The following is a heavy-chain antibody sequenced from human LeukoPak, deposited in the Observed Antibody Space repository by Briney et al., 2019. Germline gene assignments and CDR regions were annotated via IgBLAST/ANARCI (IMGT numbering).Heavy chain of an antibody. CDR1: GFTFSSYA. V-gene: IGHV3-30-3*01. CDR3: ARGVEYYDILTGYYNLDY. J-gene: IGHJ4*02. CDR2: ISYDGSNK. D-gene: IGHD3-9*01. Sequence: GGSLRLSCAASGFTFSSYAMHWVRQAPGKGLEWVAVISYDGSNKYYADSVKGRFTISRDNSKNTLYLQMNSLRAEDTAVYYCARGVEYYDILTGYYNLDYWGQGTLVTVSS.